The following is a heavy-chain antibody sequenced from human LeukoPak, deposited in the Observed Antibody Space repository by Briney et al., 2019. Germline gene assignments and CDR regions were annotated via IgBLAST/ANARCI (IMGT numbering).Heavy chain of an antibody. J-gene: IGHJ4*02. V-gene: IGHV4-34*01. CDR2: INHSGST. CDR1: GGSFSGYY. CDR3: ARRRRGGSRYDY. D-gene: IGHD2-15*01. Sequence: SETLSLTCAVYGGSFSGYYWSWIRQPPGKGLEWIGEINHSGSTNYNPSLKSRVTISVDTSKNQFSLKLSSVTAADTAVYYCARRRRGGSRYDYWGQGTLVTVSS.